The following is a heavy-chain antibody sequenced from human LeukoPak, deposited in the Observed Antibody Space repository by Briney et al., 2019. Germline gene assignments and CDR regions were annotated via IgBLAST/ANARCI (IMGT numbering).Heavy chain of an antibody. Sequence: PSETLSLTCTVAGGSIRTYYRNWIRQTPGKGLEWIGHISNGNTDYNPSLKSRVTISADTSKNQFSLRLTSVTAADTAVYYCARDKAHSYGRYFDPWGQGALVIVSS. D-gene: IGHD5-18*01. V-gene: IGHV4-59*01. CDR1: GGSIRTYY. CDR3: ARDKAHSYGRYFDP. J-gene: IGHJ5*02. CDR2: ISNGNT.